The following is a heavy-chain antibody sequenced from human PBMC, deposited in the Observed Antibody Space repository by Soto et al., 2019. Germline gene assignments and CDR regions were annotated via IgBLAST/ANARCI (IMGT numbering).Heavy chain of an antibody. D-gene: IGHD3-16*01. CDR1: GYSFTSYW. Sequence: GEALKISCKGSGYSFTSYWIGWGRQMPGKGLEWMGIIYPGDSDTRYSPSFQGQVTISADKSISTAYLQWSSLKASDTAMYDCASTRSQGENYYYYYMDVWGEGTTVTVS. J-gene: IGHJ6*03. CDR2: IYPGDSDT. CDR3: ASTRSQGENYYYYYMDV. V-gene: IGHV5-51*01.